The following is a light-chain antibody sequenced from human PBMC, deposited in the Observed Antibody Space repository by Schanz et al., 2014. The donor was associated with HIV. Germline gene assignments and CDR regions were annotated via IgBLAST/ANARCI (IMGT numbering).Light chain of an antibody. CDR1: SSDVGAYNY. Sequence: QSALTQPASVSGSPGQSITISCTGTSSDVGAYNYSSWYQQYPGKAPKLMIYEVSKRPSGVPDRFSGSKSGNTASLTVSGLQAEDEADYYCSSYAGSNNLVFGGGTKVTVL. V-gene: IGLV2-8*01. CDR3: SSYAGSNNLV. J-gene: IGLJ2*01. CDR2: EVS.